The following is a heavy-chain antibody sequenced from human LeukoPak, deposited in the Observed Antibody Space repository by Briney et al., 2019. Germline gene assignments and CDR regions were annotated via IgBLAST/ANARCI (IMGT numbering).Heavy chain of an antibody. CDR2: INPSGGST. D-gene: IGHD6-13*01. CDR3: ARFRIAAAEGYYYGMDV. V-gene: IGHV1-46*01. Sequence: ASVKVSCKASGYTFTSYYMHWVRQAPGQGLEWMGIINPSGGSTSYAQKFQGRVTMTRDTSTSTVCMELSSLRSEDTAVYYCARFRIAAAEGYYYGMDVWGQGTTVTVSS. CDR1: GYTFTSYY. J-gene: IGHJ6*02.